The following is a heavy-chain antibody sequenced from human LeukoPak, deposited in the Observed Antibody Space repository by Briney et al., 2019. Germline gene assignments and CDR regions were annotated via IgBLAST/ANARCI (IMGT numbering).Heavy chain of an antibody. CDR1: GFTFDDYA. D-gene: IGHD4-23*01. Sequence: PGGSLRLSCAASGFTFDDYAMHWVRQVPGKGLEWVSLISGDGGNTYYTDSVKGRFTISRDNSKNSLYLQMNSLRTEDTALYYCAKVGSDSRFFGFDIWGQGTMVTVSS. CDR3: AKVGSDSRFFGFDI. CDR2: ISGDGGNT. J-gene: IGHJ3*02. V-gene: IGHV3-43*02.